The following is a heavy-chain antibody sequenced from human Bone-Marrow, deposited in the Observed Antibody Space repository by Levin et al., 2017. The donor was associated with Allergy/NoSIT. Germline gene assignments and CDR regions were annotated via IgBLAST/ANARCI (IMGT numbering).Heavy chain of an antibody. CDR1: GGSISSGGSY. D-gene: IGHD4-17*01. Sequence: SETLSLTCTVSGGSISSGGSYWNWIREHPGKGLEWIGYYYSGNSYYNPSLRSRATISVDTSKNQFSLRLNSVTAADTAVYYCARNYGEYVDYYGMDVWGQGTTVTVSS. CDR3: ARNYGEYVDYYGMDV. V-gene: IGHV4-31*03. J-gene: IGHJ6*02. CDR2: YYSGNS.